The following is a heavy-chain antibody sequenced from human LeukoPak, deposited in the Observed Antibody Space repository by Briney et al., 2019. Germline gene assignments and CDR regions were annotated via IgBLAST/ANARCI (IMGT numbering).Heavy chain of an antibody. D-gene: IGHD3-10*01. Sequence: SETLSLTCTVSGHSISSGYYWGWIRQPPGKGLEWIGSIYHSGKTYYNPSLKSRVTISVETSKNQFSLKLSSVTAADTAVYYCARLSTDYYGSGSYYYYYYYYMDVWGKGTTVTISS. J-gene: IGHJ6*03. CDR3: ARLSTDYYGSGSYYYYYYYYMDV. CDR1: GHSISSGYY. CDR2: IYHSGKT. V-gene: IGHV4-38-2*02.